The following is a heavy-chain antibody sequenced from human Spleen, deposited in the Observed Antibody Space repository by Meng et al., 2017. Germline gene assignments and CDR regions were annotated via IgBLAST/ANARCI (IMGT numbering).Heavy chain of an antibody. CDR2: INTDASIT. Sequence: GGSLRLSCAASGFTFSSYNMHWVRQTPGEGLVWVSRINTDASITTYADSVKGRFTISRDDAKNTVYLQMNSLRAEDTAVYYCARDADWVIFDNWAQGTLVTVSS. CDR1: GFTFSSYN. V-gene: IGHV3-74*03. D-gene: IGHD3-9*01. J-gene: IGHJ4*02. CDR3: ARDADWVIFDN.